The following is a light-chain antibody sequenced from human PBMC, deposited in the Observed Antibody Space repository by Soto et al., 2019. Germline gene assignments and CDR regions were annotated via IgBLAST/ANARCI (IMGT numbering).Light chain of an antibody. CDR3: QQYETYSVGT. CDR2: HAS. CDR1: QGLGHF. Sequence: DVLLTQSPSALSASLGDRVTITCRASQGLGHFLAWYQHKTGEAPRLLIYHASTLESGVPSRFGGSGSGTEFTLTFSRLQPDDVATYYCQQYETYSVGTFGQGTKVEIK. V-gene: IGKV1-5*01. J-gene: IGKJ1*01.